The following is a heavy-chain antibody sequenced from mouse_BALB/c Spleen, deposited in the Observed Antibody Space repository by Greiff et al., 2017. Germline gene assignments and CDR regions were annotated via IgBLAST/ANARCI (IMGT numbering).Heavy chain of an antibody. Sequence: VQLKESGPSLVKPSQTLSLTCSVTGDSITSGYWNWIRKFPGNKLEYMGYISYSGSTYYNPSLKSRISITRDTSKTTYSLQLNSLTTEDTATYYCARVGSRADYYFDFWGEGTTVTVSS. J-gene: IGHJ1*01. CDR2: ISYSGST. D-gene: IGHD3-3*01. V-gene: IGHV3-8*02. CDR1: GDSITSGY. CDR3: ARVGSRADYYFDF.